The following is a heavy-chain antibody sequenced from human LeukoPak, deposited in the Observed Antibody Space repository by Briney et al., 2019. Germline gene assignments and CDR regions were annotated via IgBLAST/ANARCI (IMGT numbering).Heavy chain of an antibody. CDR1: GFTFSSYG. V-gene: IGHV3-30*02. J-gene: IGHJ5*02. Sequence: PGGSLRLSCAVSGFTFSSYGMYWVRQAPGKGLEWVAFIRYDGGNKYYADSVRGRFTISRDNSKNTLYLQMDSLRAEDTAVYYCVRIGLGYSYGSGFDPWGQGTLVIVSS. D-gene: IGHD5-18*01. CDR2: IRYDGGNK. CDR3: VRIGLGYSYGSGFDP.